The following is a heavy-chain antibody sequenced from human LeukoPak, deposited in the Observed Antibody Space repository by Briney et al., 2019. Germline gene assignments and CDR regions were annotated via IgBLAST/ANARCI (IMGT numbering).Heavy chain of an antibody. CDR1: GGTFSSFA. D-gene: IGHD2-2*02. J-gene: IGHJ4*02. V-gene: IGHV1-69*13. CDR3: ARVYTLSFATAAFDY. Sequence: SVKVSCKASGGTFSSFAISWVRQAPGQGLEWMGGIIPIFGTANYAQKFQGRVTITADESTSTAYMELSSLRSEDTAVYYCARVYTLSFATAAFDYWGQGTLVTVSS. CDR2: IIPIFGTA.